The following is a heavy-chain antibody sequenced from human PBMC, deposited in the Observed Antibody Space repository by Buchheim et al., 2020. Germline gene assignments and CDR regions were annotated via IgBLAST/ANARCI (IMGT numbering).Heavy chain of an antibody. D-gene: IGHD3-10*01. CDR2: IKQDGSGK. CDR3: ARDPDRIRGVSFDY. V-gene: IGHV3-7*01. Sequence: EVQLVESGGGLVQPGGSLRLSCAASGFTFSSYWMNWVRQAPGKGLEWVANIKQDGSGKYYVDSVKGRFTISRDNAKNSLYLRISSLRAEDTAVYYCARDPDRIRGVSFDYWGQGTL. CDR1: GFTFSSYW. J-gene: IGHJ4*02.